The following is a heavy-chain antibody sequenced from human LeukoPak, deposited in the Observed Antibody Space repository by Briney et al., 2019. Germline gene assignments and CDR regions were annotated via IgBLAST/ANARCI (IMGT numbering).Heavy chain of an antibody. CDR1: GFTFSTNA. V-gene: IGHV3-23*01. CDR2: ISGSGAST. D-gene: IGHD5-12*01. J-gene: IGHJ4*02. Sequence: PGGSLRLSCLTSGFTFSTNAMSWVRQAPGKGLEWISGISGSGASTYYADSVTGRFTISRDNSRNTLYLQMNSLRAEDTAVYYCARDVGHVDIVATVGYYFDYWGQGTLVTVSS. CDR3: ARDVGHVDIVATVGYYFDY.